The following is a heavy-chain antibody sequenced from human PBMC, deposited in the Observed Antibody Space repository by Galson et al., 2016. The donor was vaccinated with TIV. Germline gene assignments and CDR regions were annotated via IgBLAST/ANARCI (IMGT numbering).Heavy chain of an antibody. J-gene: IGHJ3*02. CDR3: AKIGQEHDAFDI. V-gene: IGHV1-2*04. Sequence: YIHWVRQAPGPGLEWMGWINPNSGGTMYAQKFQGWVTMTRDTSITTAYMELSRLKSDDTAVYYCAKIGQEHDAFDIWGQGTMVTVFS. CDR1: Y. CDR2: INPNSGGT. D-gene: IGHD1/OR15-1a*01.